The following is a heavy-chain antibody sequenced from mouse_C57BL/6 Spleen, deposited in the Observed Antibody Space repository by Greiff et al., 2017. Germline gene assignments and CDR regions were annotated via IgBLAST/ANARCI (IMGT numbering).Heavy chain of an antibody. CDR3: ANANWDGWYFDV. J-gene: IGHJ1*03. Sequence: QVQLQQSGPGLVQPSQSLSITCTVSGFSLTSYGVHWVRQSPGKGLEWLGVLWRGGSTDYNAAVMSRLSITKDNSESQVFFKMNSLQADDTAIYCCANANWDGWYFDVWGTGTTVTVSS. V-gene: IGHV2-5*01. CDR1: GFSLTSYG. D-gene: IGHD4-1*01. CDR2: LWRGGST.